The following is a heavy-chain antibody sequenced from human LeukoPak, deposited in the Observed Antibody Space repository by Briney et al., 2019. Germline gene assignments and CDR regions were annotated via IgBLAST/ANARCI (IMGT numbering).Heavy chain of an antibody. V-gene: IGHV3-21*01. D-gene: IGHD5-24*01. CDR1: GFTFSSYS. CDR2: ISSSSSYI. CDR3: ARASTPGDGYNKYYYDY. Sequence: GGSLRLSCAASGFTFSSYSMNWVRQAPGKGLEWVSSISSSSSYICYADSVKGRFTISRDNAKNSLYLQMNSLRAEDTAVYYCARASTPGDGYNKYYYDYWGQGSLVTVSS. J-gene: IGHJ4*02.